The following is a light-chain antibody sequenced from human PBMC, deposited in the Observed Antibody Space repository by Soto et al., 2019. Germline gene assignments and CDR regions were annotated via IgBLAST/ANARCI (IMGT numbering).Light chain of an antibody. CDR2: DAS. CDR3: QQYNGYSRT. Sequence: IPMTQSPSTLSAYVGDRVTITCRASQSISDSLAWYQQKPGKAPYLLISDASSLERGVPSRFSGSGSGTEFTLTISSMQPDDFATDYCQQYNGYSRTFGQGTKVDIK. J-gene: IGKJ1*01. V-gene: IGKV1-5*01. CDR1: QSISDS.